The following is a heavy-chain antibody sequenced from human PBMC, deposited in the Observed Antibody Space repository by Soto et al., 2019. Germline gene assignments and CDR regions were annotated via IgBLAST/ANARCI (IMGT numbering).Heavy chain of an antibody. Sequence: EVDLVESGGGLAQPGRSLRLSCVASGFTFDDHGMHWVRQIPGRGLEWVSGISWNSGSIGYAESVKGRFTIFRDNAKNSLYLEMNSLRQEDTALYYCVRDTSSGWHLKDHWGPGVQVSVSS. CDR2: ISWNSGSI. D-gene: IGHD3-9*01. CDR3: VRDTSSGWHLKDH. V-gene: IGHV3-9*01. CDR1: GFTFDDHG. J-gene: IGHJ4*02.